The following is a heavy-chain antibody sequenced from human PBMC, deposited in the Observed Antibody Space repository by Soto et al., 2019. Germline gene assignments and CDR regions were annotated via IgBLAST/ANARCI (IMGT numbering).Heavy chain of an antibody. Sequence: GGSLRLSCAASGFTFSTYGFNWVRQAPGKGLEWVAVIWYDGNTKYYADSVKGRFTISRGNSKNTLYLQMNSLTAEDTAVYYCARPLVAPVAGPYYYGMDVWGQGTTVTVSS. V-gene: IGHV3-33*01. D-gene: IGHD6-19*01. CDR1: GFTFSTYG. CDR3: ARPLVAPVAGPYYYGMDV. J-gene: IGHJ6*02. CDR2: IWYDGNTK.